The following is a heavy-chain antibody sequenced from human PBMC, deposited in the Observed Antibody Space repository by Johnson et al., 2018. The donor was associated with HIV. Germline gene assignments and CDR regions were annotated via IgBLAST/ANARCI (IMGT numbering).Heavy chain of an antibody. CDR2: ISSSGSTI. CDR1: GFTFSDYY. J-gene: IGHJ3*01. Sequence: QVLLLESGGGLVKPGGSLRLSCAASGFTFSDYYMSWIRQAPGKGLEWVSYISSSGSTIYYADSVKGRFTIARDNAKNSLYLQMNSLRAEDTAVYYCERAGTGLFIAAAGHDSFYLWGQETIVPVFS. CDR3: ERAGTGLFIAAAGHDSFYL. V-gene: IGHV3-11*04. D-gene: IGHD6-13*01.